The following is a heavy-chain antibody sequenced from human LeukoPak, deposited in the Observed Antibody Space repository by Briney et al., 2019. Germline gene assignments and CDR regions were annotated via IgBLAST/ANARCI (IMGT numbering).Heavy chain of an antibody. D-gene: IGHD1-26*01. J-gene: IGHJ4*02. V-gene: IGHV1-46*01. CDR1: GYTFTSYY. CDR2: VNPSGGST. Sequence: ASVKVSCKASGYTFTSYYLHWVRQAPKEVLEWMGIVNPSGGSTSYAQKFQGRVTMTRDTSTTTVYMELSSLRSDDTAVFYCARRHKHYYQIDYWGQGTLVTVFS. CDR3: ARRHKHYYQIDY.